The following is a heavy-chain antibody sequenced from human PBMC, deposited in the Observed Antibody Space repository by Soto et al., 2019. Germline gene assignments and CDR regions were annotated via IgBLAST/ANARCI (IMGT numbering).Heavy chain of an antibody. CDR1: SGSISSSNW. J-gene: IGHJ3*02. CDR3: ARANEPYYDFWSGFRGAFDI. Sequence: KPSETLSLTCAVSSGSISSSNWWSWVRQPPGKGLEWIGEIYHSGSTNYNPSLKSRVTISVDKSKNQFSLKLSSVTAADTAVYYCARANEPYYDFWSGFRGAFDIWGQGTMVTVSS. D-gene: IGHD3-3*01. CDR2: IYHSGST. V-gene: IGHV4-4*02.